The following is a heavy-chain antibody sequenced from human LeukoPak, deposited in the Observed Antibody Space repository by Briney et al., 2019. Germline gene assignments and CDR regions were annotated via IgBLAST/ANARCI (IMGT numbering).Heavy chain of an antibody. CDR3: ARGGGIAAAAVEYWFDP. J-gene: IGHJ5*02. V-gene: IGHV3-13*01. D-gene: IGHD6-13*01. CDR2: IGTAGDT. CDR1: GFTFSSYD. Sequence: PGGSLRLSCAASGFTFSSYDMHWVRQATGKGLEWVSAIGTAGDTYYPGSVKGRFTISRENAKNSLYLQMNSLRAGDTAVYYCARGGGIAAAAVEYWFDPWGQGTLVTVSS.